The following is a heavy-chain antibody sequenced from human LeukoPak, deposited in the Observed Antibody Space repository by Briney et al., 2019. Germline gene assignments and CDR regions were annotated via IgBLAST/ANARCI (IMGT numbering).Heavy chain of an antibody. D-gene: IGHD3/OR15-3a*01. Sequence: GGSPRLSCAASGFTFSSYGMHWVRQAPGKGLEWVAFIRYDGSNKYYADSVKGRFTISRDNSKNTLYLQMNSLRAEDTAVYYCAKDPPWAGYLGAFDIWGQGTMVTVSS. J-gene: IGHJ3*02. CDR2: IRYDGSNK. CDR3: AKDPPWAGYLGAFDI. CDR1: GFTFSSYG. V-gene: IGHV3-30*02.